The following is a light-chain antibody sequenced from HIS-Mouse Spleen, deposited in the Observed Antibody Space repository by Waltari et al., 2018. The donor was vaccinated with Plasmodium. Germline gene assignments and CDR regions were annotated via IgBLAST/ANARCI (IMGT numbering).Light chain of an antibody. V-gene: IGLV2-14*02. CDR2: EGS. CDR3: QSYDSSLSGWV. CDR1: CSDVGSYNL. Sequence: SALTQPASVSGSPGQSITISCTGTCSDVGSYNLVSWYQQHPGKAPKLMIYEGSKRPSGVSNRFSGSKSGNTASLTISGLQAEDEADYYCQSYDSSLSGWVFGGGTKLTVL. J-gene: IGLJ3*02.